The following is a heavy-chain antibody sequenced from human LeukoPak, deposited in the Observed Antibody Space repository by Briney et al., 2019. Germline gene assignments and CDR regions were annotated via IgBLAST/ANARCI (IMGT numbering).Heavy chain of an antibody. CDR3: ATGTRYQGFGELDY. D-gene: IGHD3-10*01. Sequence: QAGGSLRLSCAASGFTFSSYGMNWVRQAPGKGLEWVSYISSSSGAIYYTDSVKGRFTISRDNSKNTLYLQMNSLRAEDTAVHYCATGTRYQGFGELDYWGQGTLVTVSS. J-gene: IGHJ4*02. V-gene: IGHV3-48*01. CDR2: ISSSSGAI. CDR1: GFTFSSYG.